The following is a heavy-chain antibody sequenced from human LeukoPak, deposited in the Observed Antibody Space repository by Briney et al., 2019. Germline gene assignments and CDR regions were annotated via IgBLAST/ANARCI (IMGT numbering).Heavy chain of an antibody. Sequence: ASVKVSCKASGGTFSSYAISWVRQAPGQGLEWMGWINPNSGGTNYAQKFQGRVTMTRDTSISTAYMELSRLRSDDTAVYYCARGRGRWYYFDYWGQGTLVTVSS. CDR2: INPNSGGT. V-gene: IGHV1-2*02. CDR3: ARGRGRWYYFDY. D-gene: IGHD2-15*01. J-gene: IGHJ4*02. CDR1: GGTFSSYA.